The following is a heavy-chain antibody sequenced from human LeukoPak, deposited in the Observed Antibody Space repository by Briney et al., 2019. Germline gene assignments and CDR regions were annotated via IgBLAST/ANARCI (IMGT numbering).Heavy chain of an antibody. CDR2: IKQDGSEK. V-gene: IGHV3-7*01. CDR3: ARKTPFYYYYMDV. CDR1: GITFSSYW. J-gene: IGHJ6*03. Sequence: PGGSLRLSCAASGITFSSYWMSWVRQAPGKGLEWVANIKQDGSEKYYVDSVKGRFTISRDNAKNSLYLQMNSLRAEDTAVYSCARKTPFYYYYMDVWGKGTTVTVSS.